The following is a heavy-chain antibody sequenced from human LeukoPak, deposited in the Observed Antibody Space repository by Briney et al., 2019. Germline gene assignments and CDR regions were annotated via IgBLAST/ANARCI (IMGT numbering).Heavy chain of an antibody. J-gene: IGHJ4*02. Sequence: GGSLRLSCAASGITFSGYSMSWVRQAPGKGLEWVSSISFSGTTTYYADSVKGRFTVSRDNSKNTLYLQMDGLRAEDTAVYYCARDPTELQLLSYYFDYWGQGTLVAVSS. CDR2: ISFSGTTT. V-gene: IGHV3-23*01. D-gene: IGHD2-2*01. CDR3: ARDPTELQLLSYYFDY. CDR1: GITFSGYS.